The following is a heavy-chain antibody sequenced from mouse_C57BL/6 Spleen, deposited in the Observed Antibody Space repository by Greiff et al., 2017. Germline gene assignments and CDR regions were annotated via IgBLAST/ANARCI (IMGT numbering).Heavy chain of an antibody. D-gene: IGHD1-1*01. CDR1: GFNIKNTY. V-gene: IGHV14-3*01. Sequence: VQLKQSVAELVRPGASVKLSCTASGFNIKNTYMHWVKQRPEQGLEWIGRIDPANGNTKYAPKFQGKATITADTSSNTAYLQLSILTSEDTAIYYCAPITAGVDEFAYWGQGTLVTVSA. J-gene: IGHJ3*01. CDR2: IDPANGNT. CDR3: APITAGVDEFAY.